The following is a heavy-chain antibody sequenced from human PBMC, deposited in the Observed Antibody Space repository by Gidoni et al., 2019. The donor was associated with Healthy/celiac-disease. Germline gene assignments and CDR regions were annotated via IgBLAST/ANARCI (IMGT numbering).Heavy chain of an antibody. J-gene: IGHJ3*02. CDR1: GFTVSSNY. CDR2: IYSGGST. Sequence: EVQLVETGGGLIQPGGSLRLSCAASGFTVSSNYMSWVRQAPGKGLEWVSVIYSGGSTYYADSVKGRFTISRDNSKNTLYLQMNSLRAEDTAVYYCARDTLRSDSAFDIWGQGTMVTVSS. V-gene: IGHV3-53*02. D-gene: IGHD4-17*01. CDR3: ARDTLRSDSAFDI.